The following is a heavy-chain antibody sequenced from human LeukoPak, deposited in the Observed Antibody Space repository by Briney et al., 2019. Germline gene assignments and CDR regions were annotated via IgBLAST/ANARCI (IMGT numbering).Heavy chain of an antibody. CDR1: GGTFSSYA. CDR3: ARGPKGSSNYYFDY. Sequence: SVKVSCKASGGTFSSYAISWVRQAPGQGLEWMGRIIPILGIANYAQKFQGRVTITADKSTSTAYMELSSLRSEDTAVYYCARGPKGSSNYYFDYWGQGTLVTVSS. V-gene: IGHV1-69*04. CDR2: IIPILGIA. J-gene: IGHJ4*02. D-gene: IGHD6-13*01.